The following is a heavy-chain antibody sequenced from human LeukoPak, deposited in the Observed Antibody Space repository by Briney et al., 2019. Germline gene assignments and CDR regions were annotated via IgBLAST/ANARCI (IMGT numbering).Heavy chain of an antibody. D-gene: IGHD3-9*01. J-gene: IGHJ4*02. CDR1: GFTVSSNY. Sequence: PGGSLRLSCAASGFTVSSNYMSWVRQAPGKGLEWVSVIYSGGSTYYADSVKGRFTISRDNSKNTLYLQMNSLRAEDTAVYYCAREAHGRYFDWLDSGVPNDYWGQGTLVTVSS. V-gene: IGHV3-53*01. CDR2: IYSGGST. CDR3: AREAHGRYFDWLDSGVPNDY.